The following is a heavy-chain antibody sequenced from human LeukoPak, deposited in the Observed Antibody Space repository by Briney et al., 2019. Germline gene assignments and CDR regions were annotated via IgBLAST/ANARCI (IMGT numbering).Heavy chain of an antibody. D-gene: IGHD3-3*01. CDR2: IDPSDSYT. J-gene: IGHJ4*02. V-gene: IGHV5-10-1*01. CDR3: ARWTSYYDFWSGYFDY. Sequence: GESLRISCKGSGYSFTSYWISWVRQMPGKGLEWMGRIDPSDSYTNYSPSFRGHVTISADKSISTAYLQWSSLKASDTAMYYCARWTSYYDFWSGYFDYWGQGTLVTVSS. CDR1: GYSFTSYW.